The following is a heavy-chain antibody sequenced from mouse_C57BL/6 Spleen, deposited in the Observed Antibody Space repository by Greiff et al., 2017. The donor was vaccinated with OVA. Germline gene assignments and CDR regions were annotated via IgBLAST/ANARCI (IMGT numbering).Heavy chain of an antibody. V-gene: IGHV1-76*01. CDR1: GYTFTDYY. CDR3: AREIYDGYYDAMDY. Sequence: QVQLQQSGAELVRPGASVKLSCKASGYTFTDYYINWVKQRPGQGLEWIARIYPGSGNTYYNEKFKGKATLTAEKSSSTAYMQLSSLTSEDSAVYFCAREIYDGYYDAMDYWGQGTSVTVSS. J-gene: IGHJ4*01. CDR2: IYPGSGNT. D-gene: IGHD2-3*01.